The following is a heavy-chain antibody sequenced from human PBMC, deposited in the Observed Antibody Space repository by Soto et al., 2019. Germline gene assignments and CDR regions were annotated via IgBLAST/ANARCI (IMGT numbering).Heavy chain of an antibody. CDR2: INHSGST. Sequence: QVQLQQWGAGLLKPSETLSLTCAVYGGSFSGYYWSWIRQPPGKGLEWIGEINHSGSTNYNPSLKRRVTISVDTAKNQFSLKLSSVTAADTAVYYCARGRSGGWPHAFDYWGQGTLVTVSS. CDR3: ARGRSGGWPHAFDY. CDR1: GGSFSGYY. V-gene: IGHV4-34*01. J-gene: IGHJ4*02. D-gene: IGHD6-19*01.